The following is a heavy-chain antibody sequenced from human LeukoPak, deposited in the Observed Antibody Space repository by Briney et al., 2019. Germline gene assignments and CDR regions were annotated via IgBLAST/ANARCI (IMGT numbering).Heavy chain of an antibody. V-gene: IGHV4-34*01. CDR2: IYHSGST. CDR1: GGSFSGYY. Sequence: SETLSLTCAVYGGSFSGYYWSWIRQPPGKGLEWIGEIYHSGSTYYNPSLKSRVTISVDTSKNQFSLKLSSVTAAGTAVYYCARVTLYYMDVWGKGTTVTVSS. J-gene: IGHJ6*03. CDR3: ARVTLYYMDV.